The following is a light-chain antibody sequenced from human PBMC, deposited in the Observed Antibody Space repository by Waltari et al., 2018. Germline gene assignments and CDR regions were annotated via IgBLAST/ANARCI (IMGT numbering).Light chain of an antibody. J-gene: IGKJ2*01. CDR3: QHYNNLPYT. Sequence: IQLTQSPSSLSPSIGDRVTITCRASQDIRKNLSWFQERPGKAPKLLIYDASNREAGVPDRFSGTGSGTDFSLTISSLQAEDSATYYCQHYNNLPYTFSRGTKLQIK. V-gene: IGKV1-33*01. CDR1: QDIRKN. CDR2: DAS.